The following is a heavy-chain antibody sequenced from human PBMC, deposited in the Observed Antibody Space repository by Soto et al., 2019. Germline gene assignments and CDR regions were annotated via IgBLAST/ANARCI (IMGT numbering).Heavy chain of an antibody. Sequence: GESLKISCAASGFTFSSYAMSWVRQAPGKGLEWVSAISGSGGSTYYADSVKGRFTISRDNSKNTLYLQMNSLRAEDTAVYYCARHNWADAFDIWGQGTMVTVSS. CDR3: ARHNWADAFDI. D-gene: IGHD1-1*01. J-gene: IGHJ3*02. CDR2: ISGSGGST. CDR1: GFTFSSYA. V-gene: IGHV3-23*01.